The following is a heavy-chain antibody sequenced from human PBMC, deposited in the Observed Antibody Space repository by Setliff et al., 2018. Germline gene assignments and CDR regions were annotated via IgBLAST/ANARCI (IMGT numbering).Heavy chain of an antibody. CDR2: IYSSGSI. CDR1: GGSISGYY. D-gene: IGHD1-26*01. Sequence: ETLSLTCNVSGGSISGYYWSWIRQPPGKGLEWIGNIYSSGSIKYNPSLRSRVTISVDTVKNQFSLRLSSLTAADTAVYYCARAPDSGTYYNLYPYYNDVWGKGTTVTVSS. J-gene: IGHJ6*03. CDR3: ARAPDSGTYYNLYPYYNDV. V-gene: IGHV4-59*08.